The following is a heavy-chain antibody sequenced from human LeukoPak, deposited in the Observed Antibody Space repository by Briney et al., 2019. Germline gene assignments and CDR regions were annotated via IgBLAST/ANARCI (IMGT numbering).Heavy chain of an antibody. Sequence: SETLSLTCTVSGGSISSGDYYWSWIRQPPGKGLEWIGEINHSGSTNYNPSLKSRVTISVDTSKNQFSLKLSSVTAADTAVYYCARGVFQKYYYDSSGYRRYYYYGMDVWGQGTTVTVSS. J-gene: IGHJ6*02. V-gene: IGHV4-39*07. CDR1: GGSISSGDYY. CDR2: INHSGST. CDR3: ARGVFQKYYYDSSGYRRYYYYGMDV. D-gene: IGHD3-22*01.